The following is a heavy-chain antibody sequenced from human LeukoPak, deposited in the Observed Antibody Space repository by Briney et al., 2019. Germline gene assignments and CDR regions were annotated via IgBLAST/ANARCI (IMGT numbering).Heavy chain of an antibody. CDR2: LSYSGGT. D-gene: IGHD5-18*01. V-gene: IGHV4-39*01. CDR1: GGSISSSNYY. J-gene: IGHJ4*02. CDR3: ARRMETGMVPSSPFDY. Sequence: SETLSLTCTVSGGSISSSNYYWGWFRQPPGKGLEWIGSLSYSGGTYYSPSLKSRVTISVDTSKSQFSLKLSSVTAADTAVYYCARRMETGMVPSSPFDYGGQGTRAPFPS.